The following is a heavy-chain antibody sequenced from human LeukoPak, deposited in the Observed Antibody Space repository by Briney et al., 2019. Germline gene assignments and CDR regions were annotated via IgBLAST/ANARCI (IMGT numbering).Heavy chain of an antibody. V-gene: IGHV4-31*03. CDR2: ISGSGST. CDR1: GDSISRGGDY. D-gene: IGHD3-10*01. Sequence: PSETLSLSCSVSGDSISRGGDYWTWIRQHPEKGLEWIGYISGSGSTYYSPSLRSRVTVSADTSKNQFSLKLTSVTAADTAVFYCARVPIIRGVIEDWGQGTLVSVSS. J-gene: IGHJ4*02. CDR3: ARVPIIRGVIED.